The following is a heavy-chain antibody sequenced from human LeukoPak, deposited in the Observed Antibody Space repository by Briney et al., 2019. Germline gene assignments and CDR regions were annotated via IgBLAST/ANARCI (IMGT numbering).Heavy chain of an antibody. D-gene: IGHD2-15*01. V-gene: IGHV3-11*04. Sequence: GGSLRLSCAASGFTFSDYYMSWIRQAPGKGLEWVSYISSSGSTIYYADSVKGRFTISRDNSKNTLYLQMNSLRAEDTAVYYCARDVETASRYCSGGTCYYYFYGMDVWGQGTTVTVSS. J-gene: IGHJ6*02. CDR3: ARDVETASRYCSGGTCYYYFYGMDV. CDR2: ISSSGSTI. CDR1: GFTFSDYY.